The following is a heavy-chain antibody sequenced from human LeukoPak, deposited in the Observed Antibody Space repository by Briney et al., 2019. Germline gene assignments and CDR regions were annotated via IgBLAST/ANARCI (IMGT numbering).Heavy chain of an antibody. D-gene: IGHD3-10*01. CDR2: INPSDGDR. V-gene: IGHV1-46*01. J-gene: IGHJ4*02. Sequence: GASVKVSCKASGYTFITYKMHWVRQALGQGLKWVGIINPSDGDRRNAQKFQGRVTMTRDMSTSTVYMELSSLRSGDTAVYYCAKDGGSYSADYWGQGTLVTVSS. CDR3: AKDGGSYSADY. CDR1: GYTFITYK.